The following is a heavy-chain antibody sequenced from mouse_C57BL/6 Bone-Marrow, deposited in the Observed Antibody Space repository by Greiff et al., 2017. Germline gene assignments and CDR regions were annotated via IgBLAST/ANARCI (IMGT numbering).Heavy chain of an antibody. J-gene: IGHJ2*01. V-gene: IGHV1-52*01. CDR2: IDPSDSET. D-gene: IGHD1-1*01. Sequence: VKLVESGAELVRPGSSVKLSCKASGYTFTSYWMHWVKQRPIQGLEWIGNIDPSDSETPYNQKFKDKATLTVDKSSSTAYMQLSSLTSEDSAVYCCARRSDGSTPFDYWGQGTTLTVSA. CDR3: ARRSDGSTPFDY. CDR1: GYTFTSYW.